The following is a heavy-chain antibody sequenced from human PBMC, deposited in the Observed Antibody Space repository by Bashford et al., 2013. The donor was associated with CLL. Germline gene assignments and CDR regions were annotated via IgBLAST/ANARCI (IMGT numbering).Heavy chain of an antibody. J-gene: IGHJ4*02. V-gene: IGHV1-18*01. CDR2: VSAYQLIST. CDR3: ARGPWGPSEDDY. Sequence: GREWSGSGVSAYQLISTTYCTEVTRARITLTTETSTNTAYMELRSLRPDDTAVYFCARGPWGPSEDDYWGQGTLVTVSS. D-gene: IGHD3-16*01.